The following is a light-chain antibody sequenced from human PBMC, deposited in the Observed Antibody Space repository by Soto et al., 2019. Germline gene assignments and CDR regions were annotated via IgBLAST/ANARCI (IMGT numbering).Light chain of an antibody. CDR1: QVISNY. Sequence: DIQMTQSASSLSASVGDRVTITCQASQVISNYLNWYQQKPGKAPKLLIYDISTLEIGVPSRFSGSGSGTDFTFTITGLQPEDIATYYCQHYENLPFTFGQGTKLEI. CDR2: DIS. J-gene: IGKJ2*01. V-gene: IGKV1-33*01. CDR3: QHYENLPFT.